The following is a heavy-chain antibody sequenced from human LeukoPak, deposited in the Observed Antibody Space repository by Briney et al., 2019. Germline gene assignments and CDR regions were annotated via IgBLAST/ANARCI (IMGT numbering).Heavy chain of an antibody. CDR1: GFTFSSYW. Sequence: GGSLRLSCAASGFTFSSYWMHCVRHAPGKGLGWVSRINSDGSSTSYADSVKGRFTISRDNAKNTLYLQMNSLRAEDTAVYYCARAGGFYEYYFDYWGQGTLVTVSS. CDR2: INSDGSST. CDR3: ARAGGFYEYYFDY. D-gene: IGHD5/OR15-5a*01. J-gene: IGHJ4*02. V-gene: IGHV3-74*01.